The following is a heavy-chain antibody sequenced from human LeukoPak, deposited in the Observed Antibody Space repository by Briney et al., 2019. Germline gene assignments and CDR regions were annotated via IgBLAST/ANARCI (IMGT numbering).Heavy chain of an antibody. J-gene: IGHJ6*02. D-gene: IGHD2-2*01. Sequence: GGSLRLSCAASGFTFSSYAMSWVRQAPGKGLEWVSVISGSGGSTYYADSVKGRFTISRDNSKSTLYLQMNSLRAEDTAVYYCAKRTYCSSTSCDYYYYGMDVWGQGTTVTVSS. CDR1: GFTFSSYA. CDR2: ISGSGGST. CDR3: AKRTYCSSTSCDYYYYGMDV. V-gene: IGHV3-23*01.